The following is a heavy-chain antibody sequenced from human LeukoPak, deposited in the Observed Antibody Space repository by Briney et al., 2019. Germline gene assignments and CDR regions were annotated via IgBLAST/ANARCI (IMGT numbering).Heavy chain of an antibody. CDR2: ISSRAATI. CDR3: ARVGALSSSWLLY. J-gene: IGHJ4*02. D-gene: IGHD6-13*01. CDR1: GFTFSSFE. Sequence: GGSLRLSCSASGFTFSSFEMSWVRQAPGKGLEWVSSISSRAATIYYTDSVKGRFTISRDNAKNSLYLQMNSLRAEDTAVYYCARVGALSSSWLLYWGQGTLVTVSS. V-gene: IGHV3-48*03.